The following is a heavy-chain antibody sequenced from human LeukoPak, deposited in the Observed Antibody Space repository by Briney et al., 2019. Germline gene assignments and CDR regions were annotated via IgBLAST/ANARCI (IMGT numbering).Heavy chain of an antibody. Sequence: SETLSLTCTVSGGSISSSSYYWGWVRQPPGKGLEWIGNIFYSGSTYYSPSLKSRATISADTSKNQFSLKLSSVTAADTAVYYCARVLRIEYYFDYWGQGTLVTVSS. D-gene: IGHD5-12*01. V-gene: IGHV4-39*07. J-gene: IGHJ4*02. CDR3: ARVLRIEYYFDY. CDR1: GGSISSSSYY. CDR2: IFYSGST.